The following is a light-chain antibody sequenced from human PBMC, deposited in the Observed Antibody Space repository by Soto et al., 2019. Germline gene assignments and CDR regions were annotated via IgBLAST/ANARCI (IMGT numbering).Light chain of an antibody. V-gene: IGKV3-20*01. J-gene: IGKJ4*01. CDR2: GAS. Sequence: EIVLTQSPGTLSLSPGERATLSCRASQSVTSSYLAWYQQKPGQAPRLLIYGASSRATGTPDRFSGSGSGRDFSLTISRLEPDDFAVYYCQQYGTSPETFGGGTKVEIK. CDR3: QQYGTSPET. CDR1: QSVTSSY.